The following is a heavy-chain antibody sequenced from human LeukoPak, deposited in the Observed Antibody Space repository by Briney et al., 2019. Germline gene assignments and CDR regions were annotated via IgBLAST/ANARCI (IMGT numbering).Heavy chain of an antibody. V-gene: IGHV3-9*01. Sequence: GGSLRLSCAASGFTFDDYAMHWVRQAPGKGLEWVSGISWNSGRIGYADSVKGRFAISRDNAKKSLYLQMNSLKAEDTAIYYCAREVGTPQAFDIWGQGTMVTVSS. CDR2: ISWNSGRI. CDR3: AREVGTPQAFDI. CDR1: GFTFDDYA. D-gene: IGHD1-26*01. J-gene: IGHJ3*02.